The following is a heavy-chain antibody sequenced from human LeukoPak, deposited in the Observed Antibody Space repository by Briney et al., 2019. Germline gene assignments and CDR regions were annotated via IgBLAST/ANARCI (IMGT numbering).Heavy chain of an antibody. CDR1: GGSISSYH. CDR2: IYYSGST. Sequence: SAPLSLTCTVSGGSISSYHWTWIRQPPGKGLEWIGYIYYSGSTNYNPSLKSRVTISVDTSKNQFSLKLSSVTAADTAVYYCARSTTHDYWGQGTLVTVSS. CDR3: ARSTTHDY. J-gene: IGHJ4*02. V-gene: IGHV4-59*08. D-gene: IGHD1-1*01.